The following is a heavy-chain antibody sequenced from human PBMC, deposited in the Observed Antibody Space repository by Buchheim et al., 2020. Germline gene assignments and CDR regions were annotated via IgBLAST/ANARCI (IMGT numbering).Heavy chain of an antibody. J-gene: IGHJ4*02. V-gene: IGHV3-30-3*01. CDR2: ISYDGSNK. CDR3: ARESPSFDY. Sequence: VQLVESGGGVVQPGRSLRLSCAASGFTFSSYAMHWVRQAPGKGLEWVAVISYDGSNKYYADSVKGRFTISRDNSKNTLYLQMNSLRAEDTAVYYCARESPSFDYWGQGTL. CDR1: GFTFSSYA.